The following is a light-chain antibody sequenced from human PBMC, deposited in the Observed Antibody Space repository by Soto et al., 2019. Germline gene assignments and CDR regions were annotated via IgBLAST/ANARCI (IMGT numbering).Light chain of an antibody. CDR3: QQYNNWPPWT. Sequence: ILMTQSPATLSVSPGGRATLSCRASQSVSNNLAWYQQKPGQAPRLLIYDASTRATGIPARFSGSGSGTESTLTISGLQSEDFAVYYCQQYNNWPPWTFGQGTKVEIK. J-gene: IGKJ1*01. V-gene: IGKV3-15*01. CDR1: QSVSNN. CDR2: DAS.